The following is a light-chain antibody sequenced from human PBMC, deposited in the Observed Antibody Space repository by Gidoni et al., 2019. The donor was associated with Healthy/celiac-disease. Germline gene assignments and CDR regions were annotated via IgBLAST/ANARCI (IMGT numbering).Light chain of an antibody. V-gene: IGKV2-28*01. CDR1: QSPLHSNGYNY. CDR3: MQALQTPFT. Sequence: DIVMTQSPLSLPVTPGEPASISCRSSQSPLHSNGYNYLDWYLQKPGQSPQLLIYLGSNRASGVPDRFSGSGSGTDFTLNISRVEAEDFGVYYCMQALQTPFTFGQGTKLEIK. CDR2: LGS. J-gene: IGKJ2*01.